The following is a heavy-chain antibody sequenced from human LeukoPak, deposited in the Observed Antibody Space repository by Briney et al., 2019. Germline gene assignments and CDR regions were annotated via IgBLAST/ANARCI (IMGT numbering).Heavy chain of an antibody. J-gene: IGHJ4*02. CDR3: ATLGYCSSTSCLHFDY. V-gene: IGHV1-2*06. CDR2: INPNSGGT. Sequence: GASVKVSCKASGYTFTGYYMHWVRQAPGQGLEWMGRINPNSGGTNYAQKFQGRVTMTRDTSISTAYMELSRLRSDDTAVYYCATLGYCSSTSCLHFDYWGQGTLVTVSS. D-gene: IGHD2-2*01. CDR1: GYTFTGYY.